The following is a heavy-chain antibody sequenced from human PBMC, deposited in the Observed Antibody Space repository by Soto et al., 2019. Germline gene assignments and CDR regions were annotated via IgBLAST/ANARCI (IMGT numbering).Heavy chain of an antibody. J-gene: IGHJ3*02. CDR1: GFPFGPFY. CDR3: ARERGYHASFDI. V-gene: IGHV3-74*01. D-gene: IGHD2-15*01. Sequence: EVQLVESGGGLVQPGESLRLSCAASGFPFGPFYMHWVRQAPGKGLEWVSHINGDGTTTVYADSVKGRFTISRDNAKNTLYLQMTSLRAEDTAVYYCARERGYHASFDIWGQGTMVTVSS. CDR2: INGDGTTT.